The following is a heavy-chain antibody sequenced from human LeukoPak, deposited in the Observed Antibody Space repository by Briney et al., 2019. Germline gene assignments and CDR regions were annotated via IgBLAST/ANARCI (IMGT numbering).Heavy chain of an antibody. Sequence: GGSLRLSCAGSGFTFSNYAMSWVRQAPGKGLEWVPAISGSGDSTYYGDSVKGRFTISRDNSKNTLYLQMNSLRAEDTAVYYCAKTRPLDSSSWSHGDYWGQGTLVTVSS. J-gene: IGHJ4*02. D-gene: IGHD6-13*01. V-gene: IGHV3-23*01. CDR1: GFTFSNYA. CDR3: AKTRPLDSSSWSHGDY. CDR2: ISGSGDST.